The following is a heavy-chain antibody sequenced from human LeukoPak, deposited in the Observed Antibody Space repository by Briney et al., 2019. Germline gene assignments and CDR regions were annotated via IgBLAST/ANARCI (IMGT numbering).Heavy chain of an antibody. CDR2: INHSGST. V-gene: IGHV4-34*01. Sequence: PSETLSLTCAVYGGSFSGYYWSWIRQPPGKGLEWIGEINHSGSTNYNPSLKSRVTISVDTSKNQFSLKLSSVTAADTAVYYCARGKRSSGWFPYYYGMDVWGQGTTVTVSS. CDR3: ARGKRSSGWFPYYYGMDV. J-gene: IGHJ6*02. CDR1: GGSFSGYY. D-gene: IGHD6-19*01.